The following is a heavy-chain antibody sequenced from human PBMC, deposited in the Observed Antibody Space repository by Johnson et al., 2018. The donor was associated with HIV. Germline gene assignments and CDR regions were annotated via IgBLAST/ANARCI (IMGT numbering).Heavy chain of an antibody. Sequence: VQLVESGGGVVQPGRSLRLSCAASGFTFSSYWMNWVRQAPGKGLEWVANIKEDVSEKYYVDSVRGRFTISRDNAKNPLYLQMNSLRAEDTAVYYCAREGEPDGFDIWGQGTMVTVSS. J-gene: IGHJ3*02. D-gene: IGHD3-16*01. CDR1: GFTFSSYW. V-gene: IGHV3-7*01. CDR2: IKEDVSEK. CDR3: AREGEPDGFDI.